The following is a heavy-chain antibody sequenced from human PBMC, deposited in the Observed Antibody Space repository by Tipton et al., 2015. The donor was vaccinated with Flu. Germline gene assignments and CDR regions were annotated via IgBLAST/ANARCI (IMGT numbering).Heavy chain of an antibody. CDR2: IFPGNSDT. CDR1: GYSFTTYW. J-gene: IGHJ3*02. Sequence: QLVQPGAEMKKPGESLKISCKGSGYSFTTYWIHWVRQMPGKELEWMGSIFPGNSDTRYSPSFQGQVTMSADKSISTAYLQWSRLTASDTGMYYCAAAVAAYAFDIWGKGTMVTVSS. V-gene: IGHV5-51*03. CDR3: AAAVAAYAFDI. D-gene: IGHD6-19*01.